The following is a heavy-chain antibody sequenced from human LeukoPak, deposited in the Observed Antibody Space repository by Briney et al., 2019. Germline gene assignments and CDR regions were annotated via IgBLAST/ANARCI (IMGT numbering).Heavy chain of an antibody. J-gene: IGHJ5*02. CDR3: ARGRLHYYDSSGYSVVSADWFDP. Sequence: ASVKVSCKASGGTFSSHAISWVRQAPGQGLEWMGGIIPIFGTANYAQKFQGRVTITADESTSTAYMELSSLRSEDTAVYYCARGRLHYYDSSGYSVVSADWFDPWGQGTLVTVSS. V-gene: IGHV1-69*01. D-gene: IGHD3-22*01. CDR1: GGTFSSHA. CDR2: IIPIFGTA.